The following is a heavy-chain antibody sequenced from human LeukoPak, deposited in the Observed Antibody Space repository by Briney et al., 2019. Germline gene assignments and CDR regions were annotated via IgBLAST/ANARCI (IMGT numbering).Heavy chain of an antibody. J-gene: IGHJ5*02. CDR2: IIPLFGTA. Sequence: SVKVSCKASGYTFTSYYMHWVRQAPGQGLEWMGGIIPLFGTASYAQNFQGRVTISADESTSTAYMELSSLRSEDTAVYYCARDLTMVRGARYRPYNWFAPWGQGTLVTVSS. V-gene: IGHV1-69*13. D-gene: IGHD3-10*01. CDR3: ARDLTMVRGARYRPYNWFAP. CDR1: GYTFTSYY.